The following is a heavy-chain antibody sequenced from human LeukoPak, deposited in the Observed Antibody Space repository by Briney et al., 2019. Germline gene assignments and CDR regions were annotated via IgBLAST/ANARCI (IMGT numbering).Heavy chain of an antibody. CDR3: ARDGPMTYGSGKRGKIDY. V-gene: IGHV1-46*01. CDR2: INPSGGST. Sequence: ASVKVSCKASGYTFTSYGISWVRQAPGQGLEWMGIINPSGGSTSYAQKFQGRVTMTRDTSTSTVYMELSSLRSEDTAVYYCARDGPMTYGSGKRGKIDYWGQGTLVTVSS. J-gene: IGHJ4*02. CDR1: GYTFTSYG. D-gene: IGHD3-10*01.